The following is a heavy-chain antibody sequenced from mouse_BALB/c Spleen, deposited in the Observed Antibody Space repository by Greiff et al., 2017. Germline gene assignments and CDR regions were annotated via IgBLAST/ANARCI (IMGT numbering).Heavy chain of an antibody. CDR3: ARDGGWYQPGFAY. J-gene: IGHJ3*01. Sequence: VQLQQSGPGLVAPSQSLSITCTVSGFSLTSYGVHWVRQPPGKGLEWLGVIWAGGSTNYNSALMSRLSISKDNSKSQVFLKMNSLQTDDTAMYYCARDGGWYQPGFAYWGQGTLVTVSA. CDR2: IWAGGST. V-gene: IGHV2-9*02. D-gene: IGHD1-1*02. CDR1: GFSLTSYG.